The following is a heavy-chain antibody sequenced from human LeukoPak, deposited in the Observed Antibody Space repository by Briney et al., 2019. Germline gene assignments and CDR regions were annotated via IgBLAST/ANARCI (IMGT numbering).Heavy chain of an antibody. CDR3: ARAGPGSGWYFDY. CDR1: DYTFVGYG. CDR2: ISPYNGNT. J-gene: IGHJ4*02. D-gene: IGHD6-19*01. Sequence: ASVKVSCKASDYTFVGYGISWVRQAPGQGLEWMGWISPYNGNTRYAQKFQGRVAMTTDTSTTTAYMELRGLRFNDTAVYYCARAGPGSGWYFDYWGQGTLVTVSS. V-gene: IGHV1-18*01.